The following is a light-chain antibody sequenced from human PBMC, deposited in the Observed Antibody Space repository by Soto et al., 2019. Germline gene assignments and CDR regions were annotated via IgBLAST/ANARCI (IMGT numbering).Light chain of an antibody. Sequence: QSVLTQPRSVSGSPGQSVTISCTGTSSDVGGYNYVSWYQQHPGKAPKLMIYDVSKRPSGVPDRFSGSKSGNTAYLTISGLQAEDEADYYCCSYAGSYTYYVFGTGTNVTVL. CDR1: SSDVGGYNY. CDR2: DVS. J-gene: IGLJ1*01. V-gene: IGLV2-11*01. CDR3: CSYAGSYTYYV.